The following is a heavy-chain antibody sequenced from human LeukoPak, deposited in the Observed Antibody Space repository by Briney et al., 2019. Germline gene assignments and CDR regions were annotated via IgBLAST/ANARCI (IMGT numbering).Heavy chain of an antibody. D-gene: IGHD4-17*01. Sequence: SETLSLTCTVSGGCISSSSYYWGWIRQPPGKGLEWIGSIYYSGSTYYNPSLKSRVTISVDTSKNQFSLKLSSVTAADTAVYYCAREGTSTVTTGRAFDIWGQGTMVTVSS. CDR3: AREGTSTVTTGRAFDI. CDR2: IYYSGST. J-gene: IGHJ3*02. CDR1: GGCISSSSYY. V-gene: IGHV4-39*07.